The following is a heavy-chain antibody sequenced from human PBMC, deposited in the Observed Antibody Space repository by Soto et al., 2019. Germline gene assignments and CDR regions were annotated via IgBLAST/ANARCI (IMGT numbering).Heavy chain of an antibody. V-gene: IGHV5-10-1*01. Sequence: GESLKISCKGSGYSFTTYWISWVRQMPGKGLEWMGRSEPSDSYTKYSPSFQGHVTISVDKSISTAYLQWSSLKASDTAMYYCARLSRDCSGGNCYGLDGWGQGTTVTFAS. D-gene: IGHD2-15*01. CDR3: ARLSRDCSGGNCYGLDG. J-gene: IGHJ6*02. CDR2: SEPSDSYT. CDR1: GYSFTTYW.